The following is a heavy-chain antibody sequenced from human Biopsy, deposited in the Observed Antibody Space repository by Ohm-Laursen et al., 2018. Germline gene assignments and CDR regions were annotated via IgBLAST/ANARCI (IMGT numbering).Heavy chain of an antibody. V-gene: IGHV1-8*01. CDR3: ARGYSRRVSIFEASIYWFDT. J-gene: IGHJ5*02. CDR1: GYSFITYD. D-gene: IGHD6-6*01. Sequence: GASVKVSCKASGYSFITYDVNWVRQARGQGLEWMGWMIPSSGKTGYAQRFQGRVTLTVNTSISTAYMELSGLRSEDTAVYFCARGYSRRVSIFEASIYWFDTWGQGTLVTVSS. CDR2: MIPSSGKT.